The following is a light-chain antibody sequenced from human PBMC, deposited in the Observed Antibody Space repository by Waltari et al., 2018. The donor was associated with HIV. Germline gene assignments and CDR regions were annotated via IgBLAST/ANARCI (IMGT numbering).Light chain of an antibody. CDR2: DAS. V-gene: IGKV1-39*01. Sequence: DIQMTQSPSSLSASVGDRVTITCRASETVTNKVNWYQQKPGHAPKVLIYDASTLQSGVPSRFRGGGSWTDFTLTITSLQLDDFATYFCQQSFRSPLTFGPGTKVEI. J-gene: IGKJ1*01. CDR3: QQSFRSPLT. CDR1: ETVTNK.